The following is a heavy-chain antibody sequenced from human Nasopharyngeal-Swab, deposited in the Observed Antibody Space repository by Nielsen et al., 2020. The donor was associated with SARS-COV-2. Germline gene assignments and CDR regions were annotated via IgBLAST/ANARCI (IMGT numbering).Heavy chain of an antibody. J-gene: IGHJ6*02. V-gene: IGHV3-11*04. CDR2: ISSSGSTI. CDR3: AKDRSSSWYYFYGMDV. Sequence: WIRQPPGKGLEWVSYISSSGSTIYYADSVKGRFTISRDNAKNSLYLQMNSLTTDDTAVYYCAKDRSSSWYYFYGMDVWGQGTTVTVSS. D-gene: IGHD6-13*01.